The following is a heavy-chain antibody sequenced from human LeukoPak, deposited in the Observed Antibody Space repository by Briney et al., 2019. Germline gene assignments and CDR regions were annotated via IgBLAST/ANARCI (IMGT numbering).Heavy chain of an antibody. CDR3: ARSGIAAAGTAFDI. CDR2: IIPILGIA. V-gene: IGHV1-69*04. Sequence: GASVKVSCKASGGTFGSYAISWVRQAPGQGLEWMGRIIPILGIANYAQKFQGRVTITADKSTSTAYMELSSLRSEDTAVYYCARSGIAAAGTAFDIWGQGTMVTVSS. CDR1: GGTFGSYA. J-gene: IGHJ3*02. D-gene: IGHD6-13*01.